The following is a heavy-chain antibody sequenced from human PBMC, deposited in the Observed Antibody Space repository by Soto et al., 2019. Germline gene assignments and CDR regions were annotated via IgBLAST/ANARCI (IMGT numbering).Heavy chain of an antibody. Sequence: QLQLQESGSGLVKPSQTLSLTCAVSGGSISSGGYSWSWIRQPPGKGLEWIGYIYYSGSTYYNPSLKSRVTISVDRSKNQFSLKLSSVTAADTAVYYCARGVYYDILTGLYYFDYWGQGTLVTVSS. CDR1: GGSISSGGYS. J-gene: IGHJ4*02. CDR3: ARGVYYDILTGLYYFDY. D-gene: IGHD3-9*01. V-gene: IGHV4-30-2*01. CDR2: IYYSGST.